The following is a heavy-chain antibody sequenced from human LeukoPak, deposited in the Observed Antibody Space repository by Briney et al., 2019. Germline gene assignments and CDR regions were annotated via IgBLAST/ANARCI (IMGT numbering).Heavy chain of an antibody. CDR1: GLTFSSYV. V-gene: IGHV3-23*01. J-gene: IGHJ4*02. D-gene: IGHD3-22*01. Sequence: QAGGSLRLSCAASGLTFSSYVMNWVRQAPGKGLEWVAGISYSAERTDYAGSVKGRFTISRDNSKNILYLQMNSLRADDTAVYYCARDRRYYDSPYYFDYWGQGTLVTVSS. CDR3: ARDRRYYDSPYYFDY. CDR2: ISYSAERT.